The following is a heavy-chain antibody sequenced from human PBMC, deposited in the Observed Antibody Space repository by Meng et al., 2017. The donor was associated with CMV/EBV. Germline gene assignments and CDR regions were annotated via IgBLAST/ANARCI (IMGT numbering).Heavy chain of an antibody. CDR1: GFKFSSYR. D-gene: IGHD4-23*01. CDR3: ARGDPLLYGGNFE. CDR2: IGTDSFDI. Sequence: GGSLRLSCATSGFKFSSYRMNWVRQAPGKGLEWVSHIGTDSFDIFYADSVKGRFTISRDNAKNTLYLQMNSLRAEDTAVYYCARGDPLLYGGNFEWGQGTLVTVSS. J-gene: IGHJ4*02. V-gene: IGHV3-21*01.